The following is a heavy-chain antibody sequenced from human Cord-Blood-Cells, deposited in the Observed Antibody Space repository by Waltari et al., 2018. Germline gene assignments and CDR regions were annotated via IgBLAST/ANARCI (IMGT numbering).Heavy chain of an antibody. CDR2: INPSGGST. V-gene: IGHV1-46*01. CDR3: ASRGRDWYFDL. CDR1: GYTFTSYY. D-gene: IGHD3-10*01. Sequence: QVQLVQSGAEVKKPGASVKVSCKASGYTFTSYYMHWVRQAPGQGLEWVGIINPSGGSTSYTQKFQGRVTMTRDTSTSTVYMELSSLRSEDTAVYYCASRGRDWYFDLWGRGTLVTVSS. J-gene: IGHJ2*01.